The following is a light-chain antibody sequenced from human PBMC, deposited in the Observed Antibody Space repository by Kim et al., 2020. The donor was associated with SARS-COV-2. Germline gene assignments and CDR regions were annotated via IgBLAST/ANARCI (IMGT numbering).Light chain of an antibody. V-gene: IGKV1-39*01. CDR3: QQSHGSPLT. CDR1: QNIGIY. J-gene: IGKJ4*01. CDR2: AAS. Sequence: DIQMTQSPSSLSASVGDRVTITCRASQNIGIYLNWYQQKPGKAPDLLIYAASRLQSGVPSRFSGSGSGTDFTLSISSLQPDDFATYYCQQSHGSPLTFGGGTKVEIK.